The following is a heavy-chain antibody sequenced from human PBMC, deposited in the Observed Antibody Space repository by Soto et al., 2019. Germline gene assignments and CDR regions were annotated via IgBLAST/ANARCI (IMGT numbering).Heavy chain of an antibody. Sequence: QVQLVQSGAEVTKPGSSVKVSCKASGGTFSSYAISWVRQAPGQGLEWMGGIIPIFGTANYAQKFQGRVTITADESTSTAYMELSSLRSEDTAVYYCARAIVATTQYYYYGMDVWGQGTTVTVSS. CDR2: IIPIFGTA. D-gene: IGHD5-12*01. CDR3: ARAIVATTQYYYYGMDV. CDR1: GGTFSSYA. V-gene: IGHV1-69*12. J-gene: IGHJ6*02.